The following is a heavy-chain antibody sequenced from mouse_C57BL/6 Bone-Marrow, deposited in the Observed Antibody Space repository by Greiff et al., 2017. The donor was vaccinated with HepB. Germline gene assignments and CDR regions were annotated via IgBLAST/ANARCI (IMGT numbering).Heavy chain of an antibody. CDR2: IYPGSGST. V-gene: IGHV1-55*01. Sequence: QVQLQQPGAELVKPGASVKMSCKASGYTFTSYWITWVKQRPGQGLEWIGDIYPGSGSTNYNEKFKSKATLTVDTSSSTAYMQLSSLTSEDSAVYYCARSTMVTTGSNWDYWGQGTTLTVSS. D-gene: IGHD2-2*01. CDR1: GYTFTSYW. J-gene: IGHJ2*01. CDR3: ARSTMVTTGSNWDY.